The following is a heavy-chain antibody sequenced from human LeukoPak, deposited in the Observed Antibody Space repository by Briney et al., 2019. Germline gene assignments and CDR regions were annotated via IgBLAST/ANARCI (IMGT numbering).Heavy chain of an antibody. J-gene: IGHJ4*02. CDR2: INYNGAIT. D-gene: IGHD3-10*01. CDR1: GFTSVDYG. V-gene: IGHV3-20*04. CDR3: ARDRLGPSFRVSHFDL. Sequence: GGSLRLSCATTGFTSVDYGLSFVRRAPGEGLEFPFAINYNGAITDYAVSVKGRFTISRDNAKNSLYLRMDSLRAEDTALYYCARDRLGPSFRVSHFDLWGQGTLVTVSS.